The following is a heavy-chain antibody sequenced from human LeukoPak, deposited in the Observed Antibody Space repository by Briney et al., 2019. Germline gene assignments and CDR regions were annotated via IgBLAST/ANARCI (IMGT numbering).Heavy chain of an antibody. CDR1: GFTFSSYA. J-gene: IGHJ6*03. V-gene: IGHV3-30*04. CDR2: ISYDGSNK. Sequence: GGSLRLSCAASGFTFSSYAMHWVRQAPGKGLEWVAVISYDGSNKYYADSVKGQFTISRDNSKNTLYLQMNSLRAEDTAVYYCARGYMDVWGKGTTVTVSS. CDR3: ARGYMDV.